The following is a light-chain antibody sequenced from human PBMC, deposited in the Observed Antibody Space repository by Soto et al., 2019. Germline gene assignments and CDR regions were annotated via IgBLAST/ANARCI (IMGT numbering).Light chain of an antibody. CDR1: QSVRSY. V-gene: IGKV3-11*01. CDR2: DAS. Sequence: EIVLTQSPATLSLSPGERATLSCRASQSVRSYLAWYQQRPGQAPRLLIYDASNRATGIPARFSGSGSETDFTLSISSLEPEDFAVYYCQQRSDWAITFDQGTRLEIK. CDR3: QQRSDWAIT. J-gene: IGKJ5*01.